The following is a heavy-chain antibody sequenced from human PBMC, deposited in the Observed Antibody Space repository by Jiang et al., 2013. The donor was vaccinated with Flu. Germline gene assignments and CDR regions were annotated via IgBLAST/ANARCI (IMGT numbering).Heavy chain of an antibody. D-gene: IGHD3-22*01. CDR2: IGTAGDT. CDR3: AGGHQSYYDSSGYYRDTKFDY. CDR1: GFTFSNYD. Sequence: VQLLESGGGLVQPGGSLRLSCAASGFTFSNYDMHWVRQATGKGLEWVSTIGTAGDTYYPGSVKGRFTISRENGKNSLYLQMNSLRAGDTAVYYCAGGHQSYYDSSGYYRDTKFDYWGQGTLVTVSS. J-gene: IGHJ4*02. V-gene: IGHV3-13*01.